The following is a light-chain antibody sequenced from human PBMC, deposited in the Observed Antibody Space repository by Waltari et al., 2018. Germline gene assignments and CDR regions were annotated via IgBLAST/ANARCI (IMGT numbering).Light chain of an antibody. V-gene: IGKV3-11*01. CDR1: QSVSNY. J-gene: IGKJ2*01. CDR2: DAA. CDR3: QQRSNWPPNT. Sequence: EIVLTQSPATLSLSPGERATLSCRASQSVSNYLAWYQQKPGQAPRLLIYDAANRATGIPARFSGSWSGTDFTLTISSLEPEDFAVYYCQQRSNWPPNTFGQGTKLEIK.